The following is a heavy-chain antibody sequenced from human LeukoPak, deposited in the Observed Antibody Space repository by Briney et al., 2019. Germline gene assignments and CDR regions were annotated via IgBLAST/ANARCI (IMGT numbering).Heavy chain of an antibody. CDR3: ARAPRSSAVFDH. V-gene: IGHV3-48*03. J-gene: IGHJ4*02. CDR1: GFTFSSYE. CDR2: ISSSGSTI. Sequence: GGSLRLSCAASGFTFSSYEMNWVRQAPGKGLEWVSYISSSGSTIYYADSVKGRFTISRDNAKNSLYLQMNSLRAEDTAVYYCARAPRSSAVFDHWGQGTLVTVSS. D-gene: IGHD3-22*01.